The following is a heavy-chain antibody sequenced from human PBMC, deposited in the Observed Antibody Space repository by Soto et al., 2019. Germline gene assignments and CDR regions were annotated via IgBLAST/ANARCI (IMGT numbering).Heavy chain of an antibody. J-gene: IGHJ4*02. CDR2: ISAYNGNT. D-gene: IGHD2-15*01. CDR1: GYTFTSYG. CDR3: ARGLSSVVAATYFDY. Sequence: ASVKVSCKASGYTFTSYGISWVRQAPGQGLEWMGWISAYNGNTNYAQKLQGRVTMTTDTSTSTAYMELRSLRSDGTAVYYCARGLSSVVAATYFDYWGQGTLVTVSS. V-gene: IGHV1-18*01.